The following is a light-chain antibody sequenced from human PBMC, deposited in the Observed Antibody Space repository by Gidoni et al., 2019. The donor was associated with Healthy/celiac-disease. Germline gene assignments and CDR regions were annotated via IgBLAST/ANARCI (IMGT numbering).Light chain of an antibody. CDR2: GAS. J-gene: IGKJ1*01. V-gene: IGKV3-15*01. Sequence: EIVMTPSPATLSVSPGERATLSCRASQSVSSNLAWYQQKPGPAPRLLIYGASTRATGIPARFSGSGSGTEFTLTISSLQSEDFAVYYCQQYNNWPPTWTFGQGTKVEIK. CDR3: QQYNNWPPTWT. CDR1: QSVSSN.